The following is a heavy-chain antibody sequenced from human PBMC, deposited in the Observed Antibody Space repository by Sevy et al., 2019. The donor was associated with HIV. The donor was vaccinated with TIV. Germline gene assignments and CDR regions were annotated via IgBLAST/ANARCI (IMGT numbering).Heavy chain of an antibody. D-gene: IGHD1-20*01. V-gene: IGHV3-30-3*01. Sequence: GGSLRLSCAASGFTFSSYAMHWVRQAPGKGLEWVAVISYDGSNKYYADSVKGRFTISRDNSKNTLYLQMNSLRAEDTAVYYCATSPPVSDAFDIWGQGTMVTVPS. CDR1: GFTFSSYA. CDR2: ISYDGSNK. CDR3: ATSPPVSDAFDI. J-gene: IGHJ3*02.